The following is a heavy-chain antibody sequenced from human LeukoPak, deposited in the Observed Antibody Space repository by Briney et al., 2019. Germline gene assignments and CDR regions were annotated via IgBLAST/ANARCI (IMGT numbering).Heavy chain of an antibody. CDR2: INHSGST. CDR3: ARGWYYYGMDV. CDR1: GGSFSGYY. V-gene: IGHV4-34*01. Sequence: SETLSLTCAVYGGSFSGYYWSWIRQPLGKGLEWIGEINHSGSTNYNPSLKSRVTISVDTSKNQFSLKLSSVTAADTAVYYCARGWYYYGMDVWGQGTTVTVSS. J-gene: IGHJ6*02.